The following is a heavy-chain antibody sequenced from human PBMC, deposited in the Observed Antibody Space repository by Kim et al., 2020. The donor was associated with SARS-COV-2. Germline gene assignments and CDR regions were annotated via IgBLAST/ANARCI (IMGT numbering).Heavy chain of an antibody. CDR3: AFYYYGMDV. J-gene: IGHJ6*02. V-gene: IGHV1-46*01. CDR2: SK. Sequence: SKSYAQKFQGRVTMTRDTSTSTVYMELSSLRSEDTTVYYCAFYYYGMDVWGQGTTVTVSS.